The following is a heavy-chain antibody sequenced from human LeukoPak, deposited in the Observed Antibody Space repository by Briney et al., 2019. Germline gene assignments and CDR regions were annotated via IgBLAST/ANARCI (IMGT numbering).Heavy chain of an antibody. V-gene: IGHV4-59*01. CDR2: IYYSGST. CDR1: GGSISNYY. J-gene: IGHJ5*02. Sequence: SETLSLTCTVSGGSISNYYWSWIRQPPGKGLEWIGYIYYSGSTNYNPSLKSRVTISVDTSKNQFSLQLSSVTAADTAMYYCALTMVRGGFDPWGQGTLVTVSS. CDR3: ALTMVRGGFDP. D-gene: IGHD3-10*01.